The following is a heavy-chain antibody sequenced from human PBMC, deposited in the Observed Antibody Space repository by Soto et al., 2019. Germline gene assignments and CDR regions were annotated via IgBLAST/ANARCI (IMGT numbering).Heavy chain of an antibody. D-gene: IGHD6-13*01. V-gene: IGHV1-69*01. CDR3: ARDLRAAGRPGMDV. CDR2: IIPIVGTG. CDR1: GGTFSSYA. Sequence: QVQLVQSGTEVKKPGSSVKVSCKASGGTFSSYAISWVRQAPGQGLEWMGGIIPIVGTGNYAQNFQGRVTISADESTRTAYMELSSLKSEDTAMYYCARDLRAAGRPGMDVWGQGTPVTVSS. J-gene: IGHJ6*02.